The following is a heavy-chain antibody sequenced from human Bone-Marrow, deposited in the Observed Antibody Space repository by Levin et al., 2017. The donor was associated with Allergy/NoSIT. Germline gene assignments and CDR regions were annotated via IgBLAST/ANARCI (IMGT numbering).Heavy chain of an antibody. V-gene: IGHV4-61*08. J-gene: IGHJ4*02. CDR3: ARGGENWGSYFDY. Sequence: SETLSLTCTVSGGSISSRGYYWNWIRQPPGKGLEWIGFVYYSGSTKYNPSLESRVTISEDTSKNQFSLRLSSVSAADTAVYYCARGGENWGSYFDYWGQGTLVTVSS. CDR1: GGSISSRGYY. D-gene: IGHD7-27*01. CDR2: VYYSGST.